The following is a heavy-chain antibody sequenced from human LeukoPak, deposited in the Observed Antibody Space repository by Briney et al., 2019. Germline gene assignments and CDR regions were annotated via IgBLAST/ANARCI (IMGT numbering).Heavy chain of an antibody. V-gene: IGHV3-7*03. CDR2: IKQDGSEK. D-gene: IGHD3-22*01. CDR1: GFTFSSYW. CDR3: ARDLASLLYYYDSSGYGFDY. Sequence: HPGGSLRLSCAASGFTFSSYWMSWVRQAPGKGLEWVANIKQDGSEKYYVDSVKGRFTISRDNAKNSLYLQMNSLRAEDTAVYYCARDLASLLYYYDSSGYGFDYWGQGTLVTVSS. J-gene: IGHJ4*02.